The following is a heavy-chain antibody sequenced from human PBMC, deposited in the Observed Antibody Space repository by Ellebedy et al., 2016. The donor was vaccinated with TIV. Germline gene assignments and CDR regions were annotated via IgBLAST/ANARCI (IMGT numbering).Heavy chain of an antibody. D-gene: IGHD2-2*02. CDR3: AKDPGYCSSTSCYRYFQH. CDR1: GFTFSSYA. J-gene: IGHJ1*01. V-gene: IGHV3-23*01. CDR2: IRGSGVST. Sequence: GESLKISXAASGFTFSSYAMSWVRQAPGKGLEWVSDIRGSGVSTYYADSVKGRFTISRDNAKNTLYLQMNSLRAEDTAVYYSAKDPGYCSSTSCYRYFQHWGQGTLVTVSS.